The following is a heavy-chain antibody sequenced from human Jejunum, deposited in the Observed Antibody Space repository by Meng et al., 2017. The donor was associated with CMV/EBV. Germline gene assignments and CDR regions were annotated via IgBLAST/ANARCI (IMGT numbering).Heavy chain of an antibody. CDR2: IIPIIGRP. Sequence: ASGGILSSYVISWVRQAPGQGLEWMGRIIPIIGRPHHAQRFQDRVSITADKATSTVYMELKTLTSEDTAVYFCASDITGNTYAYDSWGQGTLVTVSS. CDR3: ASDITGNTYAYDS. D-gene: IGHD1-20*01. CDR1: GGILSSYV. J-gene: IGHJ5*01. V-gene: IGHV1-69*04.